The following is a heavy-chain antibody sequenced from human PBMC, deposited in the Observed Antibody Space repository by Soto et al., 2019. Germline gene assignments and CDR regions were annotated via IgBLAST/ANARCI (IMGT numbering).Heavy chain of an antibody. D-gene: IGHD3-10*01. CDR1: GGSFSGYY. CDR2: INHSGST. CDR3: EREYGSGSYYDY. J-gene: IGHJ4*02. V-gene: IGHV4-34*01. Sequence: QVQLQQWGAGLLKPSETLSLTCAVYGGSFSGYYWSWIRQPPGKGLEWIGEINHSGSTNYNPSLKSRVTISVDTSKNQFSLKLSSVTAADTAVYYCEREYGSGSYYDYWGQGTLVTVSS.